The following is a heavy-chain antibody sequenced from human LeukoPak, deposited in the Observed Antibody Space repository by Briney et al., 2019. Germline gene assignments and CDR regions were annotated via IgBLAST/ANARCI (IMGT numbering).Heavy chain of an antibody. V-gene: IGHV3-66*01. J-gene: IGHJ4*02. CDR2: IYRGGGT. D-gene: IGHD5-12*01. CDR1: GLTVGSKY. CDR3: ATRPDGNDFPYFDF. Sequence: PGGSLRLSCAASGLTVGSKYMGWVRQAPGKGLEWVSVIYRGGGTYYADSVRGRFTVSRDISQNTLYLQMNRLRVEDTAVYYCATRPDGNDFPYFDFWGQGTLVLVSS.